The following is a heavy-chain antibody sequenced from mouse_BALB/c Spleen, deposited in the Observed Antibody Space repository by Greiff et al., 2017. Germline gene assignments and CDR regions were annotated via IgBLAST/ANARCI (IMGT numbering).Heavy chain of an antibody. CDR2: ISSGGST. CDR1: GFTFSSYA. Sequence: EVHLVESGGGLVKPGGSLKLSCAASGFTFSSYAMSWVRQTPEKRLEWVASISSGGSTYYPDSVKGRFTISRDNARNILYRQMSSLRSEDTAMYYCARGGMITKYFDVWGAGTTVTVSS. CDR3: ARGGMITKYFDV. J-gene: IGHJ1*01. V-gene: IGHV5-6-5*01. D-gene: IGHD2-4*01.